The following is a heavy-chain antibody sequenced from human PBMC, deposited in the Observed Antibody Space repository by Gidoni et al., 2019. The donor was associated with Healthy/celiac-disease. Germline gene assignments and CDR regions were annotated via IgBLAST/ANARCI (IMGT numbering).Heavy chain of an antibody. J-gene: IGHJ5*01. CDR1: GFSLSTSGVG. CDR2: IYWDDDK. V-gene: IGHV2-5*02. D-gene: IGHD6-19*01. Sequence: QITLKESGPTLVKPTQTLTLTCTFSGFSLSTSGVGVGWIRQPPGKALEWLALIYWDDDKRYSPSLKSRLTITKNTSKNQVVLTMTNMDPVDTATYYCAHSGGSGWYSYWFDPWGQGTLVTVSS. CDR3: AHSGGSGWYSYWFDP.